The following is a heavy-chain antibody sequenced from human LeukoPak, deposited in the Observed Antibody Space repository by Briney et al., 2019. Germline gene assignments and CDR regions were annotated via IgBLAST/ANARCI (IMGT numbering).Heavy chain of an antibody. D-gene: IGHD3-3*01. CDR2: IYYSGST. V-gene: IGHV4-59*12. CDR3: ARGFGRRITIFGVAHFDY. J-gene: IGHJ4*02. Sequence: SETLSLTCTVSGGSISSYYWSWIRQPPGKGLEWIGYIYYSGSTSYNPSLKSRVTISVDTSKNQFSLKLSSVTAADTAVYYCARGFGRRITIFGVAHFDYWGQGTLVTVSS. CDR1: GGSISSYY.